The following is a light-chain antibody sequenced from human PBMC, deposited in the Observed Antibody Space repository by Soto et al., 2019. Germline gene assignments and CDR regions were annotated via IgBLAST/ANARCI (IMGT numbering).Light chain of an antibody. CDR3: LQDFIYPRT. CDR2: GTF. CDR1: QDIRTE. Sequence: AIQMTQSPSSLSASVGDRVTITCRASQDIRTELGWYQQKPGKAPRLLIYGTFSLQSGVPSRFSGSGSGTDFTLTISSLQPDDFATYYCLQDFIYPRTFGQGTKVEVK. J-gene: IGKJ1*01. V-gene: IGKV1-6*01.